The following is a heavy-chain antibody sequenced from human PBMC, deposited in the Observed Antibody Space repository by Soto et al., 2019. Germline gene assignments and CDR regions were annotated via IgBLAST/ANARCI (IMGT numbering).Heavy chain of an antibody. J-gene: IGHJ5*01. CDR3: AKCLRWLVLCNWFDS. CDR2: ISYDGSNK. CDR1: GFTFSSYG. Sequence: PGGSLRLSCAASGFTFSSYGMHWVRQAPGKGLEWVAVISYDGSNKYYADSVKGRFTISRDNSKNTLYLQMNSLRAEDTAVYYCAKCLRWLVLCNWFDSWGQGTLVTVS. V-gene: IGHV3-30*18. D-gene: IGHD6-19*01.